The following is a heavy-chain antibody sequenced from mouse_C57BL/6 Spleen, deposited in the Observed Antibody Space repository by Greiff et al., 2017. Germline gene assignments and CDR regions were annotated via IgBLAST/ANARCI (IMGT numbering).Heavy chain of an antibody. J-gene: IGHJ4*01. CDR2: IYPGDGDT. D-gene: IGHD2-1*01. Sequence: VQLQQSGAELVKPGASVKISCKASGYAFSSYWMNWVKQRPGKGLEWIGQIYPGDGDTNYNGKFKGKATLTEDKSSSTAYMQLSSLTSEDSAVYFCARSYGNPYYAMDYWGQGTSVTVSS. CDR3: ARSYGNPYYAMDY. CDR1: GYAFSSYW. V-gene: IGHV1-80*01.